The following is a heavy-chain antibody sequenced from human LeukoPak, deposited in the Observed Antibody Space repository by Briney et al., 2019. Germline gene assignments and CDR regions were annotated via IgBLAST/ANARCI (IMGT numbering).Heavy chain of an antibody. Sequence: PGGSLRLSCAASGFTFSTSWMSWVRQVLGKGLEWVANIKEDGTETYYVDSVKGRFTISRDNAKNSLYLQMSSLRAEDTAVYYCTRDPTQYLRYGYFDYWGQGTLVTVSS. J-gene: IGHJ4*02. D-gene: IGHD4-11*01. V-gene: IGHV3-7*01. CDR3: TRDPTQYLRYGYFDY. CDR1: GFTFSTSW. CDR2: IKEDGTET.